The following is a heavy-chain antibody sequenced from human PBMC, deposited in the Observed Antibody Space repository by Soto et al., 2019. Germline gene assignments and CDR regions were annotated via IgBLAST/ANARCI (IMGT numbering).Heavy chain of an antibody. V-gene: IGHV1-69*06. CDR1: GGTFSSYA. CDR3: ARDHRYSSSWYRNNYYYYGMDV. CDR2: IIPIFGTA. D-gene: IGHD6-13*01. J-gene: IGHJ6*02. Sequence: QVQLVQSGAEVKKPGSSVKVSCKASGGTFSSYAISWVRQAPGQGLEWMGGIIPIFGTANYAQKFQGRVTITADKSTRTAYMELSSLRSEDTAVYYCARDHRYSSSWYRNNYYYYGMDVWGQGTTVTVSS.